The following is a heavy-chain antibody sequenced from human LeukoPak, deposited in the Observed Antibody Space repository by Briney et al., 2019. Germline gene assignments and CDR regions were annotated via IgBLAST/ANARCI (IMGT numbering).Heavy chain of an antibody. CDR2: IYYSGST. J-gene: IGHJ4*02. CDR3: ARGIGDRYSSSWYYFDY. CDR1: GGSISSYY. V-gene: IGHV4-59*01. Sequence: TLSLTXTVSGGSISSYYWSWIRQPPGKGLEWVGYIYYSGSTNYNPSLKSRVTISVDTSKNQFSLKLSPVTAADTAVYYCARGIGDRYSSSWYYFDYWGQGTLVTVSS. D-gene: IGHD6-13*01.